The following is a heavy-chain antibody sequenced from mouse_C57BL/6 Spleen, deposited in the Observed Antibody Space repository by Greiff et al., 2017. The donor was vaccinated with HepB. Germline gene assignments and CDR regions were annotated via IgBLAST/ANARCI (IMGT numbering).Heavy chain of an antibody. V-gene: IGHV5-4*01. D-gene: IGHD2-4*01. CDR2: ISDGGSYT. J-gene: IGHJ3*01. Sequence: EVQLVESGGGLVKPGGSLKLSCAASGFTFSSYAMSWVRQTPEKRLEWVATISDGGSYTYYPDNVKGRFTISRDNAKNNLYLQMSHLKSEDTAMYYCARDQGDDYDGPPFAYWGQGTLVTVSA. CDR1: GFTFSSYA. CDR3: ARDQGDDYDGPPFAY.